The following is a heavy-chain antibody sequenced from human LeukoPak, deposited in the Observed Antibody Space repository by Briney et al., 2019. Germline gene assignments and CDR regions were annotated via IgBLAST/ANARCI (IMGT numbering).Heavy chain of an antibody. CDR2: TSWNSGTI. CDR1: GLTFDDYA. D-gene: IGHD6-19*01. Sequence: PGGSLRLSCAASGLTFDDYAMHWVRQPPGKGLEWVSGTSWNSGTIDYADSARGRFTISRDNAKNSLYLQMDSLRVEDTAFYYCAKDNRRHYTSGPNPDSLHWGQGALVTVSS. J-gene: IGHJ4*02. V-gene: IGHV3-9*01. CDR3: AKDNRRHYTSGPNPDSLH.